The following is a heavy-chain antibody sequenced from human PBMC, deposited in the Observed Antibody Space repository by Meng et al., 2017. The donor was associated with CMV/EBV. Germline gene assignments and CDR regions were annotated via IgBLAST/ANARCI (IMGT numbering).Heavy chain of an antibody. J-gene: IGHJ4*02. CDR3: ARERGYDSGYNFDS. CDR1: GSSLCFCV. Sequence: SGSGSSLCFCVWSWIRPQAGKGLELIGSIYSNGGTNYTPYFESRVTISLDGSNNLFSLKLNSVTAADTAIYYCARERGYDSGYNFDSWGQGTLVTVSS. CDR2: IYSNGGT. V-gene: IGHV4-4*07. D-gene: IGHD3-22*01.